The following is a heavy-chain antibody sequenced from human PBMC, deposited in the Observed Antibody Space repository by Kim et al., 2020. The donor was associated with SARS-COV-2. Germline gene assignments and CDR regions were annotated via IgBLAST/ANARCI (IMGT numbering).Heavy chain of an antibody. V-gene: IGHV3-23*01. J-gene: IGHJ4*02. Sequence: AEPVKGRFTISRGNSKNTLDLQMNSPRAEDTAVYYCAKDRTYYSGSYYYDYWGQGTLVTVSS. D-gene: IGHD3-10*01. CDR3: AKDRTYYSGSYYYDY.